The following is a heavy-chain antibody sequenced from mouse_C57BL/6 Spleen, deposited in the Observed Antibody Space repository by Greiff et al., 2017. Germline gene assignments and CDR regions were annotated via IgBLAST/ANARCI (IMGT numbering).Heavy chain of an antibody. D-gene: IGHD2-5*01. J-gene: IGHJ4*01. Sequence: QVTLKVSGPGILQSSQTLSLTCSFSGFSLSTSGMGVSWIRQPSGKGLEWLAHIYWDDDKRYHPSLKSRLTISKDTSRTQVFLKITSVDTADTATYYCARSYSNYVGYAMDYWGQGTSVTVSS. CDR3: ARSYSNYVGYAMDY. CDR2: IYWDDDK. V-gene: IGHV8-12*01. CDR1: GFSLSTSGMG.